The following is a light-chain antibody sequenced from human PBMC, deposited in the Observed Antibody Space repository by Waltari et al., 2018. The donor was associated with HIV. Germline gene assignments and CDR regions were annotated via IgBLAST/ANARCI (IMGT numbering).Light chain of an antibody. CDR2: SNN. CDR3: AAWDDSLNAWV. V-gene: IGLV1-44*01. J-gene: IGLJ3*02. CDR1: SSNIGSNI. Sequence: QSVLTQPPSASGTPGQRVSISCSGSSSNIGSNIVNWYQQLPGTAPKLLIYSNNQRPSGVPDRFSGSKSGTSASLAISGIQSEDEADYYCAAWDDSLNAWVFGGGTKLTVL.